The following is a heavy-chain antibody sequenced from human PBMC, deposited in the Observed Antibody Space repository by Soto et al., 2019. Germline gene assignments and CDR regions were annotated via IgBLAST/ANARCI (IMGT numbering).Heavy chain of an antibody. V-gene: IGHV3-33*01. CDR1: GFTFSNYG. CDR2: IFYDGSNN. J-gene: IGHJ4*02. D-gene: IGHD2-21*01. Sequence: PGGSLRLSCAASGFTFSNYGMHWVRQAPGKGLEWVAVIFYDGSNNYYADSVKGRFTISRDNSKNTLYLQMSSLRAEDTAVYYCARDIRSAYFDYWGQGTLVTVSS. CDR3: ARDIRSAYFDY.